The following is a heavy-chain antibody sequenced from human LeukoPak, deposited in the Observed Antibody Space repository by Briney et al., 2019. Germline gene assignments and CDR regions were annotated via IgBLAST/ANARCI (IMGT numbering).Heavy chain of an antibody. CDR2: IYYSGST. Sequence: SETLSLTCTVSGGSISSYYWSWIRQPPGKGLEWIGYIYYSGSTNYNPSLKSRVTISVDTSKNQFSPKLSSVTAADTAVYYCARDGGLHSGSYQVWFDPWGQGTLVTVSS. V-gene: IGHV4-59*01. CDR3: ARDGGLHSGSYQVWFDP. D-gene: IGHD1-26*01. J-gene: IGHJ5*02. CDR1: GGSISSYY.